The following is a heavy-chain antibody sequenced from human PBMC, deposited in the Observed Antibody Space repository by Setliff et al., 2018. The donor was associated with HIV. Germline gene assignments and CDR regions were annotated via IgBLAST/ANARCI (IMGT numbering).Heavy chain of an antibody. CDR3: AKVAVTGYCSTTSCQNWFDP. Sequence: PSETLSLTCTVSGGSISKYFWSWIRQSAEKGLEWIGRIYSSGSTNQNPSLKSRVTISLDTSKNQFSLRLISVTAADTAVYYCAKVAVTGYCSTTSCQNWFDPWGQGTLVTVS. J-gene: IGHJ5*02. V-gene: IGHV4-4*07. CDR1: GGSISKYF. CDR2: IYSSGST. D-gene: IGHD2-2*01.